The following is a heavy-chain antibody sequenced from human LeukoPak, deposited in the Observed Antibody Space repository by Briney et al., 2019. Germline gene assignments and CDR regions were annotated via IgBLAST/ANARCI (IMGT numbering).Heavy chain of an antibody. J-gene: IGHJ4*02. D-gene: IGHD4-17*01. CDR3: AKHYDDYFLDF. Sequence: GGSLRLSCAASGFTFSNSAMSWVRQSPGKGLEWVSFISGYSVTTYYADSVQGRFTVSRDNSKKTLYLQMHSLRDEDTAIYYCAKHYDDYFLDFWGQGTLVTVSS. V-gene: IGHV3-23*01. CDR1: GFTFSNSA. CDR2: ISGYSVTT.